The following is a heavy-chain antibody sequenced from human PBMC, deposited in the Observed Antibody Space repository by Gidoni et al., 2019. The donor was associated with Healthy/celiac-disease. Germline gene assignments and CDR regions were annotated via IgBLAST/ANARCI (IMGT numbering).Heavy chain of an antibody. D-gene: IGHD2-8*02. J-gene: IGHJ4*02. Sequence: QVHLVESGGGVVQPGRSLRLSCAGSGFTFSSHGMPWVRQAPGTGLGWVAAIWYDGSKEYYADSVKGRFTISRDNSKNTLYLQMNSLRVEDTAVYYCARCTVSYLDRWGQGTPVTVSS. CDR2: IWYDGSKE. V-gene: IGHV3-33*01. CDR3: ARCTVSYLDR. CDR1: GFTFSSHG.